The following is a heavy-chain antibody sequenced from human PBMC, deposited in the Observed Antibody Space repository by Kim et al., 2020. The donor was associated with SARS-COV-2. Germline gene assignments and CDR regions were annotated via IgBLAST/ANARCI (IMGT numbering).Heavy chain of an antibody. V-gene: IGHV4-39*01. D-gene: IGHD2-21*01. CDR1: GGSISSSSYY. J-gene: IGHJ3*02. CDR3: ARHLLSSAFDI. Sequence: SETLSLTCTVSGGSISSSSYYWGWIRQPPGKGLEWIGSIYYSGSTYYNPSLKSRVTISVDTSKNQFSLKLSSVTAADTAVYYCARHLLSSAFDIWGQGTMVTVSS. CDR2: IYYSGST.